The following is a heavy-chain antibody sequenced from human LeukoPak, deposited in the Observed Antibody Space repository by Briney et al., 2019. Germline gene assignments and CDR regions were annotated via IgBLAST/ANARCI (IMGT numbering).Heavy chain of an antibody. CDR1: GFTFGDYA. CDR2: IRSKAYGGTT. Sequence: GGSLRLSCTASGFTFGDYAMSWVRQAPGKGLEWVGFIRSKAYGGTTEYAASVKGRFTIPRDDSKSIAYLQKNSLKIEDTAVYYCTRDRFVDTAMAHPDYWGQGTLVTVSS. V-gene: IGHV3-49*04. D-gene: IGHD5-18*01. J-gene: IGHJ4*02. CDR3: TRDRFVDTAMAHPDY.